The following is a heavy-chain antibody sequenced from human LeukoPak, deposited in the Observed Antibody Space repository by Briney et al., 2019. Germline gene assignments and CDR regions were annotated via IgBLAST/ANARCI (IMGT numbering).Heavy chain of an antibody. V-gene: IGHV3-7*01. D-gene: IGHD1-26*01. CDR3: ARGWEGYFDY. CDR1: GFTFSSYN. Sequence: PGGSLRLSCAASGFTFSSYNMNWVRQAPGKGLEWVANINQDGSEKYYVDSVKGRFTISRDNAKNSLSLQMNSLRAEDTAVYYCARGWEGYFDYWGQGTLVTVSS. CDR2: INQDGSEK. J-gene: IGHJ4*02.